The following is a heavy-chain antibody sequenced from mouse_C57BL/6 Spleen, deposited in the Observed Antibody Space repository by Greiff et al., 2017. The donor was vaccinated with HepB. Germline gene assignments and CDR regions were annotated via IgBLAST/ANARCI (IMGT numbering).Heavy chain of an antibody. J-gene: IGHJ2*01. Sequence: VQLQQPGAELVKPGASVKLSCKASGYTFTSYWMQWVKQGPGQGLEWIGEIDPSDSYTNYNQKFKGKATLTVDTSSSTAYMQLSSLTSEDSAVYYCARSRYGSSYWYFRCWGEGTTLTVS. CDR1: GYTFTSYW. CDR3: ARSRYGSSYWYFRC. V-gene: IGHV1-50*01. CDR2: IDPSDSYT. D-gene: IGHD1-1*01.